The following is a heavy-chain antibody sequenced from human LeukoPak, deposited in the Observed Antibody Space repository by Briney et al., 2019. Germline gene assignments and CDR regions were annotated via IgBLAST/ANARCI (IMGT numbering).Heavy chain of an antibody. Sequence: GGSLRLSCAASGFTFSSNWMHWVRQVPGKGLVWVSRVNSEGQTTYYADSVKGRFIISRDNAKSTLYLQMNSLRAEDTAVYYCARDPGSSSHDWYFDLWGRGTLVTVSS. D-gene: IGHD1-26*01. CDR3: ARDPGSSSHDWYFDL. CDR1: GFTFSSNW. V-gene: IGHV3-74*01. CDR2: VNSEGQTT. J-gene: IGHJ2*01.